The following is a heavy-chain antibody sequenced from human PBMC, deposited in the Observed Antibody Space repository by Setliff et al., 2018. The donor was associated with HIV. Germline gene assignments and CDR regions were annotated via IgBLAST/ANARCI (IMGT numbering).Heavy chain of an antibody. Sequence: ASVKVSCKASGYTFTSYDINWVRQATGQGLEWMGWMNPKSGNTGYAQKFQGRVTMTRNTLITTAFMELSSLRSEDTAVYYCARIVRPSYYYYYYMDVWGKGTTVTVSS. V-gene: IGHV1-8*02. J-gene: IGHJ6*03. CDR3: ARIVRPSYYYYYYMDV. CDR2: MNPKSGNT. CDR1: GYTFTSYD. D-gene: IGHD3-10*02.